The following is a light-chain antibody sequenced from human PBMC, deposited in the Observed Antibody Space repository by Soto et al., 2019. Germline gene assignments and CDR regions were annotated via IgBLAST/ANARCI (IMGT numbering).Light chain of an antibody. V-gene: IGKV1-39*01. J-gene: IGKJ4*01. CDR1: QSISSY. Sequence: DIQMTQSPSSLSASVGDRVTITCRASQSISSYLNCYQQNPRKAPKLLIYAATKLQSLVPSRFSGSGSGTDFTLTIRGLQPEDFATYYCQQGSTNPLIFGGGVRVEIK. CDR2: AAT. CDR3: QQGSTNPLI.